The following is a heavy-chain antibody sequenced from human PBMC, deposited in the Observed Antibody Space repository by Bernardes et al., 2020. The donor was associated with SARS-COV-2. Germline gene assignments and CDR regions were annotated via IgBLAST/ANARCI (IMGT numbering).Heavy chain of an antibody. CDR1: GYTFTSYG. D-gene: IGHD3-10*01. CDR3: ARGVGFGELFPFDY. V-gene: IGHV1-18*01. J-gene: IGHJ4*02. CDR2: ISAYNGNT. Sequence: ASVKVSCKASGYTFTSYGISWVRQAPGQGLEWMGWISAYNGNTNYAQTLQGRVTMTTDTSTSTAYMELSTLGFEDTAVYYCARGVGFGELFPFDYWGQGTLVTVSS.